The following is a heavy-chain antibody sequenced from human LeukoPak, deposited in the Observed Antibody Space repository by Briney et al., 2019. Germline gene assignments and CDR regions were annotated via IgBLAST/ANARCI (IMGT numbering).Heavy chain of an antibody. CDR1: GFTVSDYG. J-gene: IGHJ6*02. CDR3: AKETFRSPFYYGLDV. Sequence: PGGSLRLSCAVSGFTVSDYGIHWVRQAPCKGLEWVAAMSNYGGNQYYAASVKGRVTVSRDDSKNTLFLQMSNVTVEDTALYYCAKETFRSPFYYGLDVWGHGTTVTVSS. V-gene: IGHV3-30*18. CDR2: MSNYGGNQ. D-gene: IGHD2/OR15-2a*01.